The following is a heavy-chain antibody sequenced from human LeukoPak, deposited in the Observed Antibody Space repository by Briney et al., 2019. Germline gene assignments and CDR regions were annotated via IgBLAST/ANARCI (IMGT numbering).Heavy chain of an antibody. V-gene: IGHV3-23*01. Sequence: GGALRLSCAASVFTFSSYAMSWVRQAPGKGVEWVSAVSGGGGSTYYADSVKGRFTISRDNSKNTLYLQMNSLRAEDTAVYYCANYDSSGYYFSPLDYWGQGTLVTVSS. D-gene: IGHD3-22*01. J-gene: IGHJ4*02. CDR2: VSGGGGST. CDR1: VFTFSSYA. CDR3: ANYDSSGYYFSPLDY.